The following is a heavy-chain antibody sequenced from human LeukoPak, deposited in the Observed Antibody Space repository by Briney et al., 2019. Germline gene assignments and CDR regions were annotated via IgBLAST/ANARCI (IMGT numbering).Heavy chain of an antibody. CDR1: GYTFTSYG. D-gene: IGHD2-2*01. CDR3: ARGRLGYCSSTSCLYYWYFDL. CDR2: ISAYNGNT. J-gene: IGHJ2*01. V-gene: IGHV1-18*01. Sequence: GASVKVSCKASGYTFTSYGISWVRQAPGQGLEWMGWISAYNGNTNYAQKLRGRVTMTTDTSTSTAYMELRSLRSDDTAVYYCARGRLGYCSSTSCLYYWYFDLWGRGTLVTVSS.